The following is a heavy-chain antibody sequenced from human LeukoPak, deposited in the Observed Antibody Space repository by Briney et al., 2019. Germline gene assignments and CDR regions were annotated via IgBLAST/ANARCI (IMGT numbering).Heavy chain of an antibody. V-gene: IGHV1-2*06. CDR1: GYTSTDYY. J-gene: IGHJ5*02. Sequence: ASVKVSCKASGYTSTDYYIHWVRQAPGQGLEWMGRINPNSGGTNYAQKFQGRVTMTRDTSISTAYMELSRLRSDDTAVYYCARDDSSGYYSGPWGQGTLVTVSS. D-gene: IGHD3-22*01. CDR3: ARDDSSGYYSGP. CDR2: INPNSGGT.